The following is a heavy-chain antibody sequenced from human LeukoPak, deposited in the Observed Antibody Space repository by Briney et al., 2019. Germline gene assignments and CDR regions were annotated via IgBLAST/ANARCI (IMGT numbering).Heavy chain of an antibody. Sequence: GGSLRLSCAASGFTLRSYTMNWVRQAPGKGLEWVSYISSSSSTIYYADSVKGRFTISRDNAKNSLYLQMTSLGAEDTAIYYCARDLKTSFDAFDIWGQGTMVTVSS. V-gene: IGHV3-48*01. CDR2: ISSSSSTI. CDR3: ARDLKTSFDAFDI. CDR1: GFTLRSYT. J-gene: IGHJ3*02.